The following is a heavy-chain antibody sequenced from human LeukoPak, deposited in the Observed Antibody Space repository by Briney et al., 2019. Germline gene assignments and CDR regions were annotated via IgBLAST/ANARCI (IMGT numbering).Heavy chain of an antibody. CDR3: AKSAAVVYGMDV. CDR2: ISYDGGNK. D-gene: IGHD6-19*01. J-gene: IGHJ6*02. Sequence: GRSLRLSCAASGFTFSSYAMHWVRQAPGKGLEWVALISYDGGNKYYADSVKGRFTISRDNSNNTLYLQMNSLTVEDTAVYYCAKSAAVVYGMDVWGQGTTVTVSS. V-gene: IGHV3-30*18. CDR1: GFTFSSYA.